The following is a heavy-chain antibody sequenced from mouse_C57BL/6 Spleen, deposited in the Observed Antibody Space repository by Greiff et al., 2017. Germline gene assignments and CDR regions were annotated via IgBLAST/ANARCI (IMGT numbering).Heavy chain of an antibody. D-gene: IGHD2-12*01. J-gene: IGHJ4*01. V-gene: IGHV1-9*01. CDR3: ARLLRRDYYAMDY. Sequence: VQLQQSGAELMKPGASVKLSCKATGYTFTGYWIEWVKQRPGHGLEWIGEILPGGGSTNYNEKFKGKATFTADTSSNTAYMQLSSLTTEDSAIYYCARLLRRDYYAMDYWGQGTSVTVSS. CDR1: GYTFTGYW. CDR2: ILPGGGST.